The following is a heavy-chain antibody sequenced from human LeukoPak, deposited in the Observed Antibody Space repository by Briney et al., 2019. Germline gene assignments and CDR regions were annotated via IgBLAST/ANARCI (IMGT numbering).Heavy chain of an antibody. J-gene: IGHJ4*02. CDR1: GFTFSTNA. V-gene: IGHV3-23*01. CDR3: AKDQAPYYYDSSGYYCYFDY. Sequence: GGSLRLSCAASGFTFSTNAMNWVRQAPGKGLEWVSGIGGDGRSFYTDSVKGRFTISRDNSKNTLYLQMNSLRAEDTAVYYCAKDQAPYYYDSSGYYCYFDYWGQGTLVTVSS. CDR2: IGGDGRS. D-gene: IGHD3-22*01.